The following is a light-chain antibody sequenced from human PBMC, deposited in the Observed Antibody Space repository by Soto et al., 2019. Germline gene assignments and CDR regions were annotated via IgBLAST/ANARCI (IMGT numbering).Light chain of an antibody. Sequence: QSALTQPASVSASPGQSITISCTGTSSDIGGYNYVSWYQQHPGKAPKLIIYEVTNRPSGVSDRFSGSKSGNTASLTISGLQAEDEADYYCSSYRSSSTLGVFGGGTQLTVL. CDR3: SSYRSSSTLGV. CDR2: EVT. J-gene: IGLJ3*02. CDR1: SSDIGGYNY. V-gene: IGLV2-14*03.